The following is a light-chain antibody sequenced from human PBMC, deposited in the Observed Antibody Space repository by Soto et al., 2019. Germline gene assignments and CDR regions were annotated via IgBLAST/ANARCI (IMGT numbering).Light chain of an antibody. CDR2: DVS. CDR3: CSYAGSSYV. J-gene: IGLJ1*01. CDR1: SSDVGGYNY. Sequence: QSALTQPRSVSGSPGQSVTISCTGTSSDVGGYNYVSWYQQHPGKAPKLMFYDVSKRPSGVPDRFSGSKSGNTASLTISGLQAEDEADYYCCSYAGSSYVFGTGTQLTVL. V-gene: IGLV2-11*01.